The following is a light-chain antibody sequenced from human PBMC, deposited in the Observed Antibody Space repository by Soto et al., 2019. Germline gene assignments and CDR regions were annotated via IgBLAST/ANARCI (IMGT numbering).Light chain of an antibody. CDR3: CSYAGSSTLV. Sequence: QSALTQPASVSGSPGQSITISCTGTSSGVGSYNLVSWYQQHPGKAPKLMIYEVSKRPSGVSNRFSGSKSGNTASLTISGLQAEDEADYYCCSYAGSSTLVFGGGTKLTVL. V-gene: IGLV2-23*02. CDR1: SSGVGSYNL. CDR2: EVS. J-gene: IGLJ3*02.